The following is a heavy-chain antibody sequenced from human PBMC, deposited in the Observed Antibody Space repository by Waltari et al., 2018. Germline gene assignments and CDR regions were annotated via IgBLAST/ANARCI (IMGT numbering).Heavy chain of an antibody. CDR1: GGSISGYY. J-gene: IGHJ4*02. V-gene: IGHV4-59*01. CDR3: VREGVSAKTLDY. D-gene: IGHD3-10*01. Sequence: QVQLQESGPGLVKPSETLSLTCTVSGGSISGYYWSWIRQSPGKGLEWIGYMYYSGSSDYNPSLKSRVTISGDTSKNQVSLRLTSVTAADTAVYYCVREGVSAKTLDYWGQGTLVTVSS. CDR2: MYYSGSS.